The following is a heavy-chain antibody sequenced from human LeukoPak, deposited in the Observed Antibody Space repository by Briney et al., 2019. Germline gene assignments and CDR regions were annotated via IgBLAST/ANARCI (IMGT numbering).Heavy chain of an antibody. J-gene: IGHJ4*02. V-gene: IGHV4-59*04. CDR3: VREILYCSGGSCYRGPFDN. CDR1: GGSISSYY. CDR2: IYHSGST. D-gene: IGHD2-15*01. Sequence: SETLSLTCTVSGGSISSYYWSWIRQPPGKGLEWIGYIYHSGSTYYNPSLKSRVTISVDRSKNQFSLKLSSVTAADTAVYYCVREILYCSGGSCYRGPFDNWGQGTLVTVSA.